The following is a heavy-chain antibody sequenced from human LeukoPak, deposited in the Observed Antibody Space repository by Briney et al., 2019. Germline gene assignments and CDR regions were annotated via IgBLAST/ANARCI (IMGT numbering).Heavy chain of an antibody. CDR3: VSDY. J-gene: IGHJ4*02. Sequence: SETLSLTRTVSGGSISTYYWSWIRQPPGKGLEWIGYVYYSGSTNYNPSLMGRVTMSVDTYTAVYYCARDSIDCSSTSCQGTVSDYWGQGTLVTVSS. V-gene: IGHV4-59*01. D-gene: IGHD2-2*01. CDR1: GGSISTYY. CDR2: VYYSGST.